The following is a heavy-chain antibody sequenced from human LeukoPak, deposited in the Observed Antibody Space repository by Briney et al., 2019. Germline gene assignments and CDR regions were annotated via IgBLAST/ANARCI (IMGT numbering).Heavy chain of an antibody. V-gene: IGHV4-59*01. CDR3: ARNGGNIYYFDY. J-gene: IGHJ4*02. CDR2: IYYSGST. Sequence: KSSETLSLTCSVSGGSITSYYWSWIRQPPGKGLEWIGYIYYSGSTNYNPSLKSRVTISVDTSKNQFSLKLSSVTAADTAVYYCARNGGNIYYFDYWGQGTLVTVSS. CDR1: GGSITSYY. D-gene: IGHD1-14*01.